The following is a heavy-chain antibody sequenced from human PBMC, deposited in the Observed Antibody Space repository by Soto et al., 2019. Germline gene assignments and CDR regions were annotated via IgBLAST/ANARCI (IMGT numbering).Heavy chain of an antibody. V-gene: IGHV4-4*02. CDR3: ARYDNSGSHGFDI. CDR1: GGSISSSNW. J-gene: IGHJ3*02. Sequence: TLSLTCAVSGGSISSSNWWSWVRQPPGKGLEWIGEIYHSGSTKYNPSLKKRITIKVEKSKNQFSLKLNSVIAADTAVYYCARYDNSGSHGFDIWGQGTMVTVSS. CDR2: IYHSGST. D-gene: IGHD3-22*01.